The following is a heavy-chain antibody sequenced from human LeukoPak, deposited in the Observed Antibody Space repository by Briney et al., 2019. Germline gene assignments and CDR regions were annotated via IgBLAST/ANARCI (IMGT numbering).Heavy chain of an antibody. CDR2: IWYDGSNK. Sequence: PGGSLRLSCAASGSTFSSYGMHWVRQAPGKGLEWVAVIWYDGSNKYYADSVKGRFTISRDNSKNTLYLQMNSLRAEDTAVYYCAKDQSLAAMVIMDWGQGTLVTVSS. V-gene: IGHV3-33*06. J-gene: IGHJ4*02. CDR1: GSTFSSYG. CDR3: AKDQSLAAMVIMD. D-gene: IGHD5-18*01.